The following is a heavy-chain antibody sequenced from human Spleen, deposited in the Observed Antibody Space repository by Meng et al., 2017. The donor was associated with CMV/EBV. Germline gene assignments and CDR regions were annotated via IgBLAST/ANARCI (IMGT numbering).Heavy chain of an antibody. CDR2: VSAENGDT. J-gene: IGHJ4*02. V-gene: IGHV1-18*01. D-gene: IGHD4-17*01. Sequence: QIQLVQSGPELRRHGASVNVSCKASGYNFDIYGITWVRQAPGQGLEWVGWVSAENGDTDYGQKFQGRVTVTADTFTNTAYMEMRSLRSDDSAMYYCARAGAAVTTHFDFWGQGTLVTVSS. CDR3: ARAGAAVTTHFDF. CDR1: GYNFDIYG.